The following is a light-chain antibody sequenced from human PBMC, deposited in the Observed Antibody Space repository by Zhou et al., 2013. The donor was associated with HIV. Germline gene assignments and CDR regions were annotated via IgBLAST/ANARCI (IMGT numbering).Light chain of an antibody. CDR3: QHRSTSPPGVT. CDR1: QSVDSY. Sequence: EIVLTQSPGTLSLSPGERATLSCRASQSVDSYLAWYQQKPGQAPRLLIYDASIRATGIPARFSGSGSGTDFTLTISSLEPEDFAVYYCQHRSTSPPGVTFGGGTKVQI. V-gene: IGKV3-11*01. CDR2: DAS. J-gene: IGKJ4*01.